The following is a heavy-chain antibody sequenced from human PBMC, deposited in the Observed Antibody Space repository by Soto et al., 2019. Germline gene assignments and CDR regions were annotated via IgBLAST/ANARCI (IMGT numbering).Heavy chain of an antibody. CDR3: ARGLDSSGYDQ. J-gene: IGHJ4*02. D-gene: IGHD3-22*01. V-gene: IGHV3-53*04. CDR1: GFTVSSNY. CDR2: IYSGGST. Sequence: EVQLVESGGGLVQPGGSLRLSCAASGFTVSSNYMSWVRQAPGKGLEWVSVIYSGGSTYYADSVKGRFTISRHNSKNTLDLQMSSLRAEDTAVYYCARGLDSSGYDQWGQGSLVTVSS.